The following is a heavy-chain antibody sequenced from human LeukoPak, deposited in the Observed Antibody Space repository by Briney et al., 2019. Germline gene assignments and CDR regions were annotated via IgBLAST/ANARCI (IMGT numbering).Heavy chain of an antibody. V-gene: IGHV4-59*06. J-gene: IGHJ6*02. CDR1: GGSISSYY. Sequence: SETLSLTCTVSGGSISSYYWSWIRQPPGKGLEWIGYIYYSGSTYYNPSLKSRVTISVDTSKNQFSLKLSSVTAADTAVYYCATATNRFGAYYGTDVWGQGTTVTVSS. D-gene: IGHD3-10*01. CDR3: ATATNRFGAYYGTDV. CDR2: IYYSGST.